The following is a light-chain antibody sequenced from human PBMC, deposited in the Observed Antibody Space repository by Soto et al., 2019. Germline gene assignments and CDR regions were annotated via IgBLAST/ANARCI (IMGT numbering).Light chain of an antibody. CDR1: QSFSGNY. CDR3: QQYGDSLSIT. V-gene: IGKV3-20*01. Sequence: EIVLTQSPGTLSLSPGERVTLSCRASQSFSGNYLTWYQHKPGQAPRLLIYGSYHRATGIPDRFSGSGSGADFSLTITRLEPEDFAVYYCQQYGDSLSITFGQGTRLESK. CDR2: GSY. J-gene: IGKJ5*01.